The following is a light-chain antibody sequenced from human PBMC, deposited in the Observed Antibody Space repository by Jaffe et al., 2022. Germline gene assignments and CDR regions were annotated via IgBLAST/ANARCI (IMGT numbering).Light chain of an antibody. V-gene: IGKV1-NL1*01. CDR1: QGISNS. Sequence: DIQMTQSPSFLSASVGDRVTITCRASQGISNSLAWFQQKPGKAPKFLVYDVSRLASGVPSRFSGSGSGTDYTLSISSLQPEDFATYYCQQYYSTPYTFGQGTKLEIK. J-gene: IGKJ2*01. CDR2: DVS. CDR3: QQYYSTPYT.